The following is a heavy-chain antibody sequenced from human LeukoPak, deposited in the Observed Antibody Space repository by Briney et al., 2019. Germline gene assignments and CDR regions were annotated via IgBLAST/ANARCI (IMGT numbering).Heavy chain of an antibody. V-gene: IGHV4-59*08. D-gene: IGHD4-11*01. J-gene: IGHJ6*02. Sequence: SETLSLTCTVSGDSITGYYCSWFRQPPGKGLEWIAEIYYSGMTHYNPSLKSRATIFVDTSKNQFFLRLTSVSAEDTAMYYCARHSNVYHYAMDVWGQGTTVTVSS. CDR3: ARHSNVYHYAMDV. CDR2: IYYSGMT. CDR1: GDSITGYY.